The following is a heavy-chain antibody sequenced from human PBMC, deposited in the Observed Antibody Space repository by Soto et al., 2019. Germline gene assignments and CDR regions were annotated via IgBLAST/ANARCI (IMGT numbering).Heavy chain of an antibody. V-gene: IGHV1-69*02. CDR1: GGTLSSHI. CDR3: AGQPRKYDISTQESDV. D-gene: IGHD3-9*01. CDR2: ITPILDIT. Sequence: QVQLVQSGAEVKKPGSSVKVSCRASGGTLSSHIISWVRQAPGHGLEWMGWITPILDITTDAQKFQGRFTISADIATSRAYMELSCVGSEVTAVYYCAGQPRKYDISTQESDVWGKGSKVTVSS. J-gene: IGHJ6*04.